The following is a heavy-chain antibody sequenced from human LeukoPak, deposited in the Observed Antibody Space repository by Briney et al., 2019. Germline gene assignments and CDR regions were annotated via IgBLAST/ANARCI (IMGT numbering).Heavy chain of an antibody. V-gene: IGHV4-4*07. CDR3: ARSFLDYMDV. CDR2: IYKSGST. Sequence: SETLSLTCTVSGESINPYYWNWIRQPAGKGLEWIGHIYKSGSTNYNPSLKSRVTMSLDTSKNQFSLKLRSVAAADTAVYFCARSFLDYMDVWGKGTTVTVSS. D-gene: IGHD2/OR15-2a*01. J-gene: IGHJ6*03. CDR1: GESINPYY.